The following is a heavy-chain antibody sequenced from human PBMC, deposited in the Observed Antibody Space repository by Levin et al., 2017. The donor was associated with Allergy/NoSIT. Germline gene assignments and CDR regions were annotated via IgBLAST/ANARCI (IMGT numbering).Heavy chain of an antibody. CDR1: GSSFTSYW. J-gene: IGHJ6*03. D-gene: IGHD1-1*01. CDR3: ARRGTRDYNDYMDV. Sequence: GGSLRLSCQGSGSSFTSYWIGWVRQMPGKGLEWMGIIYPGDSDTRYSPSFQGQVTISADKSISTAYLQWSSLKASDTAIYYCARRGTRDYNDYMDVWGKGTTVAVSS. CDR2: IYPGDSDT. V-gene: IGHV5-51*01.